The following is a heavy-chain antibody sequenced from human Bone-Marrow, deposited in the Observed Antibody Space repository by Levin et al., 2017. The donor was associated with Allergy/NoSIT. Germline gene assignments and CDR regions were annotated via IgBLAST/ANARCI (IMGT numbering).Heavy chain of an antibody. J-gene: IGHJ4*02. D-gene: IGHD6-19*01. CDR3: ARRNNLTRVAGAWCFDH. V-gene: IGHV1-2*06. CDR1: GYDFTGYY. CDR2: INPYSGAT. Sequence: GESLKISCKTFGYDFTGYYIHWVRQAPGQGLEWMGRINPYSGATYYSQNFQDRLTLTRDTSTSTAFLELSNLTSDDRALYYCARRNNLTRVAGAWCFDHWGQGTLVTVSS.